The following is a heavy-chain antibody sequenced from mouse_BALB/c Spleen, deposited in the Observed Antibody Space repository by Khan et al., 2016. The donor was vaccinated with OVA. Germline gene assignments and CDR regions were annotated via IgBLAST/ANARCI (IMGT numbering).Heavy chain of an antibody. CDR2: IYPFNDDT. CDR3: ARDATYDVYFDA. V-gene: IGHV1S136*01. CDR1: GYTFTAYV. Sequence: VQLQQSGPELVKPGASVKMSCTASGYTFTAYVIHWVMQKPGQGLDWIGYIYPFNDDTKYNAKFKGKATLNSDKSASTAYMERSNLTSEDTAVYDCARDATYDVYFDAWGPGTTLTVSS. D-gene: IGHD2-14*01. J-gene: IGHJ2*01.